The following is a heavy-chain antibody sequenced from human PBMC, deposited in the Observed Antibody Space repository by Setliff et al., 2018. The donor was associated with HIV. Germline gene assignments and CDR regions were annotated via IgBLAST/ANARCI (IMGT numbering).Heavy chain of an antibody. CDR2: IYHSGTT. CDR3: ARGSYYDYVWGNYRYTGFDY. J-gene: IGHJ4*02. V-gene: IGHV4-38-2*01. CDR1: GYSISSGYY. Sequence: SETLSLTCAVSGYSISSGYYWGWIRQPPGKGLEWVGSIYHSGTTYYNPSLKSRVTISVDTSKNQFSLKLNSVTAADTAVYYCARGSYYDYVWGNYRYTGFDYWGQGTLVTV. D-gene: IGHD3-16*02.